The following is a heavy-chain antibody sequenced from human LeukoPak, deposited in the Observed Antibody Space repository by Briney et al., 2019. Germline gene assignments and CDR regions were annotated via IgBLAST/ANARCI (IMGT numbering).Heavy chain of an antibody. CDR2: VIRDGSFT. Sequence: GGSLRLSCAASGFTFRSYWMHWVRQAPGKGLEWVSRVIRDGSFTNYADSVKGRFIISRDNAKNTLYLQMSSLRAEYTAVYFCVRDGDDFNFDYWGQGSLVTVSS. V-gene: IGHV3-74*01. CDR3: VRDGDDFNFDY. J-gene: IGHJ4*02. CDR1: GFTFRSYW. D-gene: IGHD5-24*01.